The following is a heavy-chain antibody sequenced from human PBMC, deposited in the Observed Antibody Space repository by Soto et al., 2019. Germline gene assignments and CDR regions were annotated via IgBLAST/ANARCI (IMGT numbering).Heavy chain of an antibody. CDR1: GYTFTSYG. Sequence: GASVKVSCKASGYTFTSYGISWVRQAPGQGLEWMGWISAYNGNTNYAQKLQGRVTMTTDTSTSTAYMELRSLRSEDTAVYYCAATSTILRFLEWFQFDGYYYYGMDVWGQGTTVTVSS. D-gene: IGHD3-3*01. CDR2: ISAYNGNT. V-gene: IGHV1-18*01. CDR3: AATSTILRFLEWFQFDGYYYYGMDV. J-gene: IGHJ6*02.